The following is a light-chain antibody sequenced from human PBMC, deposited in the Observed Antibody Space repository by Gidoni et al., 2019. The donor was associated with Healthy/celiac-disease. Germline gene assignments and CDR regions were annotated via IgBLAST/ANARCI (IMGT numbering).Light chain of an antibody. V-gene: IGKV3-11*01. J-gene: IGKJ1*01. CDR2: DAS. CDR1: QSVSSY. CDR3: QQRSNWPREA. Sequence: EIVLTQSPATLSLSPGERATLSCRASQSVSSYLAWYQQKPGQAPRLLIYDASNRATGIPARFSGSGSGTDFTLTISSLEPEDFAVYYCQQRSNWPREAFXXXTKVEIK.